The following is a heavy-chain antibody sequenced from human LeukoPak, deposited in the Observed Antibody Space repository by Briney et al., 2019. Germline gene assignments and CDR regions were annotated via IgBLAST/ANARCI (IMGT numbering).Heavy chain of an antibody. J-gene: IGHJ4*02. V-gene: IGHV3-21*01. CDR3: VRSIAGRPFDF. CDR2: ISSSNSYM. CDR1: GFTFSSYS. D-gene: IGHD6-6*01. Sequence: PGGSLRLSCAASGFTFSSYSMNWVRQAPGKGLEWVSSISSSNSYMYNADSVKGRFTISRDNAKNSLYLQMNSLRAEDTAVYYCVRSIAGRPFDFWGQGTLVTVSS.